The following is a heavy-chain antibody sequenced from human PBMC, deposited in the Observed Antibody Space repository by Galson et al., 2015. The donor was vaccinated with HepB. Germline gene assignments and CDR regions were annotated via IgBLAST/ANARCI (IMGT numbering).Heavy chain of an antibody. D-gene: IGHD3-16*01. Sequence: SVKVSCKASGGTFSSYTFSWVRQAPGQGLEWMGTIILMLGIANYAQKFQGRVTITADKSTSTAYMELSSLKSEDTAVYYCAVLGGAVPEDYWGQGTLVTVSS. V-gene: IGHV1-69*02. J-gene: IGHJ4*02. CDR1: GGTFSSYT. CDR2: IILMLGIA. CDR3: AVLGGAVPEDY.